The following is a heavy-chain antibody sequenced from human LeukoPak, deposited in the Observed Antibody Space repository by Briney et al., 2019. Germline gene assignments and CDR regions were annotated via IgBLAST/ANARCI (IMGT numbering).Heavy chain of an antibody. CDR2: IYSGGST. J-gene: IGHJ4*02. D-gene: IGHD5-12*01. CDR3: TRAWSGYDFIIDY. V-gene: IGHV3-66*01. Sequence: PGGSLRLSCAASGFTVSSNYMSWVRQAPGKRLEWVSVIYSGGSTYYADSVKGRFTISRDNSKNTLYLQMNSLRAEDTAVYYCTRAWSGYDFIIDYWGQGTLVTVSS. CDR1: GFTVSSNY.